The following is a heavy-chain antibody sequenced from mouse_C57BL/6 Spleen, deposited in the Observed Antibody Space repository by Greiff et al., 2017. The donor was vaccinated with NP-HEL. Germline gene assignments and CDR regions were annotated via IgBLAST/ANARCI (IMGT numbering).Heavy chain of an antibody. CDR1: GYTFTDYY. J-gene: IGHJ4*01. CDR2: INPNNGGT. Sequence: EVQLQQSGPELVKPGASVKISCKASGYTFTDYYMNWVKQSHGKSLEWIGDINPNNGGTSYNQKFKGKATLTVDKSSSTAYMELRSLTSEDSAVYYCARYYLLPYYYAMDYWGQGTSVTVSS. D-gene: IGHD2-10*01. CDR3: ARYYLLPYYYAMDY. V-gene: IGHV1-26*01.